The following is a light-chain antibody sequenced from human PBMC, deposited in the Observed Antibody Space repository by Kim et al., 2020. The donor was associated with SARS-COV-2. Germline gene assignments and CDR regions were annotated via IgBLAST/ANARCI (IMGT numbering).Light chain of an antibody. CDR1: QSVSNSY. J-gene: IGKJ2*01. CDR3: QQYGDSPYT. Sequence: LHAGERVTLHCRASQSVSNSYLACDQQKPGQAPRLLIYDASSRATGIPDRFSGSGSGTDFTLTISRLEPEDFAVYYCQQYGDSPYTFGQGTKLES. CDR2: DAS. V-gene: IGKV3-20*01.